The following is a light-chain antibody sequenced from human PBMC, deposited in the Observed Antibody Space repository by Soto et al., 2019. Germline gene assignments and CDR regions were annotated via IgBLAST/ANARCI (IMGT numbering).Light chain of an antibody. J-gene: IGKJ2*01. Sequence: EIVLTQSPGTLSLSPGERATLSCRASQSVSSSYLAWYQQKPGQAPRLLIYGASSRATGIPDRFSGSGSGTDFTLTISRLEPEDFAVYYCQQYGSSPVTFGQGTKLESK. CDR3: QQYGSSPVT. CDR1: QSVSSSY. V-gene: IGKV3-20*01. CDR2: GAS.